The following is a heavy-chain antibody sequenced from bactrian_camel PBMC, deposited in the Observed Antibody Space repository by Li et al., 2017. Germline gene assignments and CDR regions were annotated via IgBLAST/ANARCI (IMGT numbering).Heavy chain of an antibody. CDR3: KTKAQWCWRDYI. D-gene: IGHD4*01. V-gene: IGHV3S53*01. CDR1: GFTSKSCG. CDR2: FSTDGST. Sequence: HVQLVESGGGSVQAGGSLRLSCTAPGFTSKSCGMNWYRQAAGKQREWVSSFSTDGSTSYADSVKGRFTISKDKFNDTVYLQMNSLKPEDTAMYSCKTKAQWCWRDYIWGQGTQVTVS. J-gene: IGHJ4*01.